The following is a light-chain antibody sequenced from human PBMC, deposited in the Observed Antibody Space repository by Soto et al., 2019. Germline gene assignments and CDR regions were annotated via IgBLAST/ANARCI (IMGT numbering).Light chain of an antibody. V-gene: IGKV3-20*01. J-gene: IGKJ5*01. Sequence: VWLTLSPATLSLSPEERATLSFSTSQSVSNNYLAWYQQKPGQAPRPLIYAASHRATGIPDRFSGSGSGTDFTLTISRLEPEDFAVYYCQQYASSPLTFGQGTRVEIK. CDR3: QQYASSPLT. CDR2: AAS. CDR1: QSVSNNY.